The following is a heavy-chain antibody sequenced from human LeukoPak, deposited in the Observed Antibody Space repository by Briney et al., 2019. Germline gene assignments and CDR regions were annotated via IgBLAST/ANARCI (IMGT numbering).Heavy chain of an antibody. CDR1: GFTFSSYG. J-gene: IGHJ4*02. Sequence: PGGSLRLSCAASGFTFSSYGMHWVRQAPGKGLDWGAVIYSGGGTYYADSVKGRFTTSRDNSKNPLYLQMNSLRAEDTAVYYCARDREYYDSSGYYKTYYFDYWGQGTLVTVSS. CDR3: ARDREYYDSSGYYKTYYFDY. D-gene: IGHD3-22*01. V-gene: IGHV3-53*01. CDR2: IYSGGGT.